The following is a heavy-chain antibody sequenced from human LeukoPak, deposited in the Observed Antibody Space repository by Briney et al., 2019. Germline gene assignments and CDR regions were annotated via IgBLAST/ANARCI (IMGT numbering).Heavy chain of an antibody. CDR1: GGSFSGYY. CDR3: ARGQYDYVWGSYRHNPPYFDC. V-gene: IGHV4-34*01. Sequence: SETLSLTCAVYGGSFSGYYWSWIRQPPGKGLEWIGEINHSGSTNYNPSLKSRVTISVDTSKNQFSLKLSSVTAADTAVYYCARGQYDYVWGSYRHNPPYFDCWGQGTLVTVSS. D-gene: IGHD3-16*02. J-gene: IGHJ4*02. CDR2: INHSGST.